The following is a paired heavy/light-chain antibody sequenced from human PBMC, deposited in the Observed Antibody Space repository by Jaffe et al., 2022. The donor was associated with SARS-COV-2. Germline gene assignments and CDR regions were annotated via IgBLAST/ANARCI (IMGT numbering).Light chain of an antibody. CDR2: SAS. CDR3: QQGHSTPIT. J-gene: IGKJ5*01. V-gene: IGKV1-39*01. Sequence: DIQMTQSPSSLSASVGDRVIISCRASQNINSYLNWYQQKSGKAPRFLILSASTLQNGVPSRFSGGGSGTEFTLTINNVQLEDDGFYFCQQGHSTPITFGQGTRLDIK. CDR1: QNINSY.
Heavy chain of an antibody. CDR1: GGPISPYY. CDR2: IYFSGST. D-gene: IGHD1-20*01. V-gene: IGHV4-59*01. J-gene: IGHJ4*02. Sequence: QVQLQESGPGLVRPSETLSLTCNVSGGPISPYYWSWIRQFPGKGLEWIGYIYFSGSTNYNPSLKSRVTFSIDRSSNQFSLKLHSVTAADTAVYYCVRGPKYSWNAYDSWGQGFPVTVSS. CDR3: VRGPKYSWNAYDS.